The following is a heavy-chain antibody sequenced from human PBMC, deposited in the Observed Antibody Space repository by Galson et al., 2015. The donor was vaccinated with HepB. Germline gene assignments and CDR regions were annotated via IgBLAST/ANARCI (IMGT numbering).Heavy chain of an antibody. CDR3: ARFMGVSAVDY. CDR2: INTNGRTT. Sequence: SLRLPCAASGFTFSIHWIHWVRQAPGKGLVWVSRINTNGRTTNYADSVKGRFTISRDNTYNMVYLQMNNLRAEDTAIYYCARFMGVSAVDYWGQGTPVTVSS. V-gene: IGHV3-74*01. J-gene: IGHJ4*02. D-gene: IGHD1-26*01. CDR1: GFTFSIHW.